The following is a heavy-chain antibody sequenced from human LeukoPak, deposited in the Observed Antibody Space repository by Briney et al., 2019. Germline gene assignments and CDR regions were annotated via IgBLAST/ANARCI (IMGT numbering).Heavy chain of an antibody. J-gene: IGHJ4*02. Sequence: MSSETLSLTCTVSGGSISSYYWSWIRQPPGKGLEWIGYIYSSGSTNYNPSLKSRVTISVDTSKNQFSLKLSSVTAADTAVYYCARHGGGERYKHWGQGTLVTVSS. D-gene: IGHD3-16*01. CDR2: IYSSGST. V-gene: IGHV4-59*08. CDR1: GGSISSYY. CDR3: ARHGGGERYKH.